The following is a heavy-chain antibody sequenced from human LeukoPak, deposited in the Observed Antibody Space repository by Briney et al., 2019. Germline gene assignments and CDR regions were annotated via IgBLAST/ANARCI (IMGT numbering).Heavy chain of an antibody. CDR2: IKQDGSEK. V-gene: IGHV3-7*01. CDR1: GFTFSSYW. J-gene: IGHJ4*02. Sequence: GGSLRLSCAASGFTFSSYWMSWVRQAPGKGLEWVANIKQDGSEKYYVDSVKGRFTISRDNAKNSLYLQMNSLRAEVTAVYYCARASPPLYDFWSGYDYWGQGTLVTVSS. D-gene: IGHD3-3*01. CDR3: ARASPPLYDFWSGYDY.